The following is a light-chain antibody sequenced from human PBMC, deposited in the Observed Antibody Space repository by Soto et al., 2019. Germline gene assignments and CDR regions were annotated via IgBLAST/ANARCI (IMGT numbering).Light chain of an antibody. V-gene: IGKV3-20*01. CDR1: QSVSSSY. J-gene: IGKJ4*01. CDR2: GAS. Sequence: EIVLTQSPGTLSLSPGERATLSCRASQSVSSSYLAWYQQKPGQAPRLLIYGASSRATGIPDRFSGSGSGTDFTLTISRLEPEDFAVYYCHLPELTFGGGTKVEIK. CDR3: HLPELT.